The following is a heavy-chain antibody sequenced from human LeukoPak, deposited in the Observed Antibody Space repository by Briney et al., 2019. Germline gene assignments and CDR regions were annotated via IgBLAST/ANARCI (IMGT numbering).Heavy chain of an antibody. J-gene: IGHJ6*04. Sequence: SETLSLTCTVSGGSISSSSYYWGWIRQPPGKGLEWIGSIYYSGSTYYNPSLKSRVTISVDTSKNQFSLKLSSVTAADTAVYYCARVWIQLWKQTPRYHGMDVWGKGTTVTVSS. V-gene: IGHV4-39*01. D-gene: IGHD5-18*01. CDR3: ARVWIQLWKQTPRYHGMDV. CDR2: IYYSGST. CDR1: GGSISSSSYY.